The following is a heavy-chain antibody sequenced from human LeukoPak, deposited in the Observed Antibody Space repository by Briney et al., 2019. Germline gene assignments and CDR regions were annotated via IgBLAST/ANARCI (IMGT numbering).Heavy chain of an antibody. D-gene: IGHD6-19*01. Sequence: ASVKVSCKASGYTFTSYGISWVRQAPGRGLEWMGWISAYNGNTNYAQKLQGRVTMTRNASAGTAHMELSSLKSDDTAVYFCVRGYGTGWYGGDYWGQGTLVTVSS. CDR3: VRGYGTGWYGGDY. V-gene: IGHV1-18*01. CDR1: GYTFTSYG. J-gene: IGHJ4*02. CDR2: ISAYNGNT.